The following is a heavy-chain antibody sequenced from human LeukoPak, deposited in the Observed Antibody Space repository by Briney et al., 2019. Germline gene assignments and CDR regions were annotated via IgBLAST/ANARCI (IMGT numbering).Heavy chain of an antibody. J-gene: IGHJ4*02. V-gene: IGHV3-21*01. CDR3: ARANPPAMSFFDY. CDR1: GFTFSGYS. Sequence: GGSLRLSCAASGFTFSGYSMNWVRQVPGKGLEWVSSISSSSSSIYYADSVKGRFTISRDNAKNSLYLQMNSLRAEDTAVYYCARANPPAMSFFDYWGQGTLVTVSS. D-gene: IGHD1-14*01. CDR2: ISSSSSSI.